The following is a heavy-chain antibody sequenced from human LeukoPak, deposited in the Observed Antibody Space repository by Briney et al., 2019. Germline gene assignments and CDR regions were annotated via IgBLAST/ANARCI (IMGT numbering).Heavy chain of an antibody. CDR2: IYPSDSDI. J-gene: IGHJ6*02. CDR3: ARRITMGRGVMDYYYQYGMDV. Sequence: GASLKISCKGSGYSFTSYWIGWGRQMPGKGLEWLGIIYPSDSDIRYSPSFQGQVTISADKSISTAYLQWSSLKASDTAMYYCARRITMGRGVMDYYYQYGMDVWGQGTTVTVSS. D-gene: IGHD3-10*01. CDR1: GYSFTSYW. V-gene: IGHV5-51*01.